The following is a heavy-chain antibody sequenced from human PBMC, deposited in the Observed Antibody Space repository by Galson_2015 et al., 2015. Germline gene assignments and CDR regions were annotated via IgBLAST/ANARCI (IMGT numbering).Heavy chain of an antibody. D-gene: IGHD3-16*01. Sequence: SVKVSCKASGGTFSSYAISWVRQAPGQGLEWMGGIIPIFGTANYAQKFQGRVTITADESTSTAYMELSSLRSEDTAVYYCVRDPRGGGNWFDPWGQGTLVTVPS. V-gene: IGHV1-69*13. CDR3: VRDPRGGGNWFDP. J-gene: IGHJ5*02. CDR2: IIPIFGTA. CDR1: GGTFSSYA.